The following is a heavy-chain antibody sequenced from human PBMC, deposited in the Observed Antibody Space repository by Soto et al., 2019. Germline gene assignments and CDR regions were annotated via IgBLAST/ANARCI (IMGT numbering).Heavy chain of an antibody. CDR3: ARVLTAMGFNYYCMDV. Sequence: QVQLVQSGAEVKKPGSSVKVSCKASGGTFSSYAISWVRQAPGQGLEWMGGIIPIFGTANYAQKFQGRVTITADESTSTAYMELSSLRSVDAAVYYCARVLTAMGFNYYCMDVWGQGTTVTVSS. CDR2: IIPIFGTA. V-gene: IGHV1-69*01. J-gene: IGHJ6*02. D-gene: IGHD5-18*01. CDR1: GGTFSSYA.